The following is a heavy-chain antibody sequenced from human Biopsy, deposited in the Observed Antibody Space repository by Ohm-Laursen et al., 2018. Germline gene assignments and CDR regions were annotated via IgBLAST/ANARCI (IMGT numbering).Heavy chain of an antibody. Sequence: TLSLTWTVSGGSIGGGEYYWNWIRQHPGKGLGWIGLISYSGTTFYNPSLESLLTISIDTSKNHFSLNLRSVTAADTAVYYCARGVPRYDGSGFPLAGYWYFDLWGRGTLVTVSS. CDR3: ARGVPRYDGSGFPLAGYWYFDL. V-gene: IGHV4-31*01. CDR1: GGSIGGGEYY. D-gene: IGHD3-22*01. J-gene: IGHJ2*01. CDR2: ISYSGTT.